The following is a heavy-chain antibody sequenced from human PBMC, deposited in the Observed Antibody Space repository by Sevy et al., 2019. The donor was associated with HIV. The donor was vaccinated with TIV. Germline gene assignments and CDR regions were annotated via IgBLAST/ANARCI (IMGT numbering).Heavy chain of an antibody. CDR2: VYDSGNS. CDR3: ARGGGIYYDSRGFHPQYYFDS. V-gene: IGHV4-59*01. CDR1: GGSINSFF. J-gene: IGHJ4*02. Sequence: SETLSLTCAVSGGSINSFFWSWIRHSPGKGLEWIGYVYDSGNSEYNPSLRSRVTISVDTSKKQFSLKLSSVTAADTAVYYCARGGGIYYDSRGFHPQYYFDSWGQGTLVTVSS. D-gene: IGHD3-22*01.